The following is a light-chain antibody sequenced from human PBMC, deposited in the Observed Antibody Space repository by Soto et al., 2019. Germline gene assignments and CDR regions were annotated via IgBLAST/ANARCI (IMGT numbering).Light chain of an antibody. CDR2: DAS. J-gene: IGKJ2*01. CDR3: QQYGSSAFT. Sequence: EIVLTQSPGTLSLSPGEGATLSCRASQTVTNNYLAWYQQKPGQAPRLLIYDASSRATGIPDRFSGSGSGTDFTLNISRLEPEDFAVYYCQQYGSSAFTFGQGTKLEIK. CDR1: QTVTNNY. V-gene: IGKV3-20*01.